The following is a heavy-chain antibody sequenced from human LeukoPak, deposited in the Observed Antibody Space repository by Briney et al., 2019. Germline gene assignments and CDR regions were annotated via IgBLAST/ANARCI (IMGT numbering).Heavy chain of an antibody. Sequence: SETLSLTCTVSGGSISSYYWSWIRQPPGKGLEWIGYIYYSGSTNYNPSLKSRVTISVDKSKNQFSLNLSSVTAADTAVYYCARAGAVAGNFDYWGQGTLVTVSS. V-gene: IGHV4-59*12. J-gene: IGHJ4*02. CDR1: GGSISSYY. D-gene: IGHD6-19*01. CDR2: IYYSGST. CDR3: ARAGAVAGNFDY.